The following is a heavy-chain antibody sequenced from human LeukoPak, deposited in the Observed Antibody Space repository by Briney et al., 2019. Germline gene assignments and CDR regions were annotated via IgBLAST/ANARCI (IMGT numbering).Heavy chain of an antibody. J-gene: IGHJ4*02. CDR2: IYYSGST. Sequence: SETLSLTCTVSGGSISSYYWSWIRQPPGKGLEWIGYIYYSGSTNYNPSFMSRITISVDTSRNQFSLQLSSVTAADTAVYYCARIHRYCSGGACYVLDNWGQGTLVAVSS. V-gene: IGHV4-59*01. CDR3: ARIHRYCSGGACYVLDN. D-gene: IGHD2-15*01. CDR1: GGSISSYY.